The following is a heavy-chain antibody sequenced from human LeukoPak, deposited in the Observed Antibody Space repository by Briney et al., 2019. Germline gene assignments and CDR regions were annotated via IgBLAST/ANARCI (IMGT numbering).Heavy chain of an antibody. V-gene: IGHV3-23*01. D-gene: IGHD5-12*01. CDR3: AKGAYDYIEIGYFDS. CDR2: LIGSSDST. CDR1: GFTSTNYA. J-gene: IGHJ4*02. Sequence: PGGSLRLSCAASGFTSTNYAMNWVRQAPGKGLEWVSVLIGSSDSTDYADSVKGRFTISRDNSKNTVFLQMNSLRAEDTAIYYCAKGAYDYIEIGYFDSWGQGTLVTVSS.